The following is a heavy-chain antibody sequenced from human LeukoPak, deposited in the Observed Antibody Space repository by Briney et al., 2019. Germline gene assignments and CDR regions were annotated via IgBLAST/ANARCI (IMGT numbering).Heavy chain of an antibody. CDR2: IIPIFGTA. CDR3: ARGPAAAGYYCYYYGMDV. CDR1: GGTFSSYA. Sequence: ASVKVSCKASGGTFSSYAISWVRQAPGQGLEWMGGIIPIFGTANYAQKFQGRVTITADESTSTACMELSSLRSEDTAVYYCARGPAAAGYYCYYYGMDVWGKGTTVTVSS. J-gene: IGHJ6*04. D-gene: IGHD6-13*01. V-gene: IGHV1-69*13.